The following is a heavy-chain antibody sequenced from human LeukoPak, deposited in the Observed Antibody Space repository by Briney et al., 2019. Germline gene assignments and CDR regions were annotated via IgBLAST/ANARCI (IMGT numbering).Heavy chain of an antibody. Sequence: GGSLRLSCAASGFTFSSYSMTWVRQAPGKGLEWVSSISSSSSYIYYADSVKGRFTISRDNAKNSLYLQMNSLRAEDTAVYYCAREPNDSSGYYYVSWGQGTLVTVSS. D-gene: IGHD3-22*01. CDR2: ISSSSSYI. J-gene: IGHJ4*02. CDR3: AREPNDSSGYYYVS. V-gene: IGHV3-21*01. CDR1: GFTFSSYS.